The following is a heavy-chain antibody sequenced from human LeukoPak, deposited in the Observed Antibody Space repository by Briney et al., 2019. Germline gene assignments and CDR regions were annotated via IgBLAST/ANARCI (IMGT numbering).Heavy chain of an antibody. V-gene: IGHV3-15*01. J-gene: IGHJ4*02. CDR2: IKSKTDGGTT. CDR1: GFTFSNAW. D-gene: IGHD3-10*01. CDR3: TTQYYGSGSYYRGYFDY. Sequence: GGSLRLSCAASGFTFSNAWMSWVRQAPGKGLEWVGRIKSKTDGGTTDHAAPVKGRFTISRDDSKNTLYLQMNSLKTEDTAVYYCTTQYYGSGSYYRGYFDYWGQGTLVTVSS.